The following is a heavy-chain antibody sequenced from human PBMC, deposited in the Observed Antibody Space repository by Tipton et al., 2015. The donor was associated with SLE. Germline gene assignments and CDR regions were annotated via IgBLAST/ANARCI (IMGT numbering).Heavy chain of an antibody. CDR3: ARDSGTYGRGWFDP. Sequence: GSLRLSCAASGFSFSDYYMTWIRQAPGKGLEWVSYISSSGSTIFYADSVKGRFTISRDNSKNTLYLQMNSLRAEDTAVYYCARDSGTYGRGWFDPWGQGTLVPVSS. CDR1: GFSFSDYY. CDR2: ISSSGSTI. V-gene: IGHV3-11*04. J-gene: IGHJ5*02. D-gene: IGHD1-26*01.